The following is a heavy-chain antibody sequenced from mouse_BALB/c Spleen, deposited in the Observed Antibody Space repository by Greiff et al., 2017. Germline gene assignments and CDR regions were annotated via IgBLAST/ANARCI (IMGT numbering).Heavy chain of an antibody. Sequence: VKLQESGAELMKPGASVKISCKATGYTFSSYWIEWVKQRPGHGLEWIGEILPGSGSTNYNEKFKGKATFTADTSSNTAYMQLSSLTSEDSAVYYCARPVYYDYDRFAYWGQGTLVTVSA. CDR2: ILPGSGST. CDR3: ARPVYYDYDRFAY. J-gene: IGHJ3*01. CDR1: GYTFSSYW. V-gene: IGHV1-9*01. D-gene: IGHD2-4*01.